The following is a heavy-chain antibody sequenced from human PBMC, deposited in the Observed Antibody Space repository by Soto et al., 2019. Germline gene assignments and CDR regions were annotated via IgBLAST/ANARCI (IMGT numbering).Heavy chain of an antibody. Sequence: GASVKVSCKASGYTFTSYAMHWVRQAPGQRLEWMGWINAGNGNTKYSQKFQGRVTITRDTSASTAYMELSSLRSEDTAVYYCARDLYDFWSGYSYNWFDPWGQGTLVTVSS. V-gene: IGHV1-3*01. J-gene: IGHJ5*02. D-gene: IGHD3-3*01. CDR1: GYTFTSYA. CDR3: ARDLYDFWSGYSYNWFDP. CDR2: INAGNGNT.